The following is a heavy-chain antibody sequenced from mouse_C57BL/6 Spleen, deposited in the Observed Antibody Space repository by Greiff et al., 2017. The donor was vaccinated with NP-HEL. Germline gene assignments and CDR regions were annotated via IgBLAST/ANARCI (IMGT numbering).Heavy chain of an antibody. D-gene: IGHD2-4*01. V-gene: IGHV1-64*01. CDR3: ARERIYYDYDEGSDY. CDR1: GYTFTSYW. CDR2: IHPNSGST. J-gene: IGHJ2*01. Sequence: QVQLQQPGAELVKPGASVKLSCKASGYTFTSYWMHWVKQRPGQGPEWIGMIHPNSGSTNYNEKFKSKATLTVDKSSSTAYMQLSSLTSEDSAVYYCARERIYYDYDEGSDYWGQGTTLTVSS.